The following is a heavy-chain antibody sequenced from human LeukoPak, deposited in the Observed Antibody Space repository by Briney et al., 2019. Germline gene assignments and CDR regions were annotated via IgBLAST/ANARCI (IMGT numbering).Heavy chain of an antibody. CDR1: GYSISSGYY. Sequence: KPSETLSLTCTVSGYSISSGYYWGWIRQPPGKGLEWIGSIYHSGSTYYNPSLKSRFTISVDTSKNQFSLKLSSVTAADTAVYYCARLKGIGSSGWYWFDPWGQGTLVTVSS. CDR3: ARLKGIGSSGWYWFDP. CDR2: IYHSGST. V-gene: IGHV4-38-2*02. D-gene: IGHD6-19*01. J-gene: IGHJ5*02.